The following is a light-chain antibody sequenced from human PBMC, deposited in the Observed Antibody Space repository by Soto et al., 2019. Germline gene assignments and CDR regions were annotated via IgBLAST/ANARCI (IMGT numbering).Light chain of an antibody. CDR2: DSS. CDR1: QSVSTY. CDR3: QQRSNWPPLT. V-gene: IGKV3-11*01. Sequence: EIVLTQSPATLSLSPGERATLSCRASQSVSTYLARYQQKPGQAPRRLIYDSSNRATGIPTRFSGSGSGTDFTLTISNLEPEDFAVYYCQQRSNWPPLTFGGGTKVEIK. J-gene: IGKJ4*01.